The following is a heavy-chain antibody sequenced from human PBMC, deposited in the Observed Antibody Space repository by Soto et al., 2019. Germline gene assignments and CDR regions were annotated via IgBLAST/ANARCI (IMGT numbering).Heavy chain of an antibody. CDR1: GFTFSSYA. CDR3: AKVESANEAVAGTGHFDY. J-gene: IGHJ4*02. Sequence: GGSLRLSCAASGFTFSSYAMSWVRQAPGKGLEWVSAISGSGGSTYYADSVKGRFTISRDNSKNTLYLQMNSLRAEDTAVYYCAKVESANEAVAGTGHFDYWGQGTLVTVSS. CDR2: ISGSGGST. V-gene: IGHV3-23*01. D-gene: IGHD6-19*01.